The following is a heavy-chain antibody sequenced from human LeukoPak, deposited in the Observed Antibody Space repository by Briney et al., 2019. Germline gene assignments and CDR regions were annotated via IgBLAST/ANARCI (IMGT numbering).Heavy chain of an antibody. Sequence: GGSLRVSCAASGFTFDDYTMHWVRQAPGKGLEWVSLISWDGGSTYYADSVKGRFTISRDNSKNSLYLQMNSLRTEDTALYYCAKDLLTGYSSGLDIDYWGQGTLVTVSS. CDR3: AKDLLTGYSSGLDIDY. CDR1: GFTFDDYT. CDR2: ISWDGGST. V-gene: IGHV3-43*01. D-gene: IGHD6-19*01. J-gene: IGHJ4*02.